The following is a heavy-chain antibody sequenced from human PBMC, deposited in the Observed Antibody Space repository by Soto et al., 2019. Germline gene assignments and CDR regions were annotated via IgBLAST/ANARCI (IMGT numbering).Heavy chain of an antibody. CDR1: GFTFSNAW. Sequence: GGSLRLSCAASGFTFSNAWMSWVRQAPGKGLEWVGRIKSKTDGGTTYYAAPVKGRFTISRDDSKNTLYLQMNSLKTEDTAVYYCTTDFIGYCSGGSCYSHFYYYYGMDVWGQGTTVTVSS. CDR3: TTDFIGYCSGGSCYSHFYYYYGMDV. J-gene: IGHJ6*02. V-gene: IGHV3-15*01. D-gene: IGHD2-15*01. CDR2: IKSKTDGGTT.